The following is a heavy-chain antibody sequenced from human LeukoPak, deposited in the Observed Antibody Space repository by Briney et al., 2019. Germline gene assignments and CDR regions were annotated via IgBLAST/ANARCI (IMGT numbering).Heavy chain of an antibody. J-gene: IGHJ4*02. D-gene: IGHD6-13*01. Sequence: PSETLSLTCTVSGGSISSYYWSWIRQPPGKGLEWIGYIYYSGSTNYNPSLKSRVTISVDTSKNQFSLKLSSVTAADTAVYYCARARYSSSWACDYWGQGTLVTISS. CDR1: GGSISSYY. CDR3: ARARYSSSWACDY. CDR2: IYYSGST. V-gene: IGHV4-59*01.